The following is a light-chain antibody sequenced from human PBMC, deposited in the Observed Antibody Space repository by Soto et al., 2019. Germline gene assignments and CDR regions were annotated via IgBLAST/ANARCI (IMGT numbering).Light chain of an antibody. V-gene: IGKV3-20*01. CDR1: QSVSSSD. Sequence: EIVLTQSPGTLSLSPGERATLSCRASQSVSSSDLAWYQQTPGQAPRLLIYGASSRATGIPDRFSGSGSGTDFTLTISRLEPEDFAVYYCQQYGNSPPKSWTFGQGTKVEIK. CDR3: QQYGNSPPKSWT. CDR2: GAS. J-gene: IGKJ1*01.